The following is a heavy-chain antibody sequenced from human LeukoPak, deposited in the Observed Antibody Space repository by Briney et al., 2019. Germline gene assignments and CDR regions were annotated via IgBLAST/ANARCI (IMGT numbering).Heavy chain of an antibody. J-gene: IGHJ4*02. V-gene: IGHV3-23*01. CDR1: GLTFNDYA. Sequence: GGSLRLSCAVSGLTFNDYAMSWVRQAPGKGLEWVSGISGRGASKYYADSVKGRFTISRDNSKNTLYLQMNSLRAEDTAVYYCAKGVVVAPDVTPFDYWGQGTLVTVSS. CDR3: AKGVVVAPDVTPFDY. D-gene: IGHD2-2*01. CDR2: ISGRGASK.